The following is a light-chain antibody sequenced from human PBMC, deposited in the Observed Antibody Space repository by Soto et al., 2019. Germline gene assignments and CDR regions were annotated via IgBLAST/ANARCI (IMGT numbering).Light chain of an antibody. V-gene: IGKV2-24*01. J-gene: IGKJ2*01. Sequence: DIVMTQTPLSSPVTLGQPASISCRSSQSLGHGDGNTYLSRLQQRPSQPPRLLIYMISNRFSGVPDRFSGSGAGTDFTLKISRVEAEVVGVYYCMQATQPSIFGQRTKHEIK. CDR2: MIS. CDR3: MQATQPSI. CDR1: QSLGHGDGNTY.